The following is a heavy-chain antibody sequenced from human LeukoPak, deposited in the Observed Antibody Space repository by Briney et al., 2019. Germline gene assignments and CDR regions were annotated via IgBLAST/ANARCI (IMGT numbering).Heavy chain of an antibody. J-gene: IGHJ4*02. D-gene: IGHD6-6*01. V-gene: IGHV4-59*08. CDR1: GGSISSYY. CDR2: ISYSGST. CDR3: ARLGDSTSRLYYFDY. Sequence: SETLSLTCTVSGGSISSYYWSWIRQPPGKGLEWIGYISYSGSTYYNPSLKSRATISVDTSKSQFSLKLSSVTAADTAVYYCARLGDSTSRLYYFDYWGQGTLVTVSS.